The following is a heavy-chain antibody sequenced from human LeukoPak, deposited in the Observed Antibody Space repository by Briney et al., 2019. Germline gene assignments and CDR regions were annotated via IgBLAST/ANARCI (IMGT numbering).Heavy chain of an antibody. D-gene: IGHD6-13*01. CDR3: ARQIASAGTAGFDF. CDR1: GGSISSSSYY. J-gene: IGHJ4*02. V-gene: IGHV4-39*07. CDR2: IYYSGST. Sequence: PSGTLSLTCTVSGGSISSSSYYWGWIRQPPGKGLEWIGSIYYSGSTYYNPSLKSRVTMSVDTSKNQFSLRLRSVTAADTAVYYCARQIASAGTAGFDFWGQGTLVTVSS.